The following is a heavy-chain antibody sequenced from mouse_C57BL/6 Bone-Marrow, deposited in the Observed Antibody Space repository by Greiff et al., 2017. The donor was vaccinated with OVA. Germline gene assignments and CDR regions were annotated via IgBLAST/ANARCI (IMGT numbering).Heavy chain of an antibody. Sequence: EVQLQQSGPELVKPGASVKMSCKASGYTFTDYNMHWVKQSHGKSLEWIGYINPNNGGTSYNQQFKGTATLTVNQSSSTAYMELRSLTSEDSAVYYCARKGILTTVVATDYWGQGTTLTVSS. CDR2: INPNNGGT. J-gene: IGHJ2*01. D-gene: IGHD1-1*01. CDR3: ARKGILTTVVATDY. V-gene: IGHV1-22*01. CDR1: GYTFTDYN.